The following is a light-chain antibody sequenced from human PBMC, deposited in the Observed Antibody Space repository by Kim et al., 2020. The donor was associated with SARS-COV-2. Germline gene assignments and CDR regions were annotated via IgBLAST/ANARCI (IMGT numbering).Light chain of an antibody. J-gene: IGLJ2*01. CDR1: SSDVGGYNY. Sequence: QSITISCTGTSSDVGGYNYVSWYQQHPGKAPKLMIYDVSKRPSGVSNRFSGSKSGNTASLTISGLQAEDEADYYCSSYTSRSTLVVFGGGTQLTVL. CDR2: DVS. V-gene: IGLV2-14*04. CDR3: SSYTSRSTLVV.